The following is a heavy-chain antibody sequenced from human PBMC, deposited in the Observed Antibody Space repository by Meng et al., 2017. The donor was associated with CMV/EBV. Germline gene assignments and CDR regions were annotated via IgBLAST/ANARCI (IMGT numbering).Heavy chain of an antibody. J-gene: IGHJ4*02. CDR1: GGSFSGYY. D-gene: IGHD1-26*01. CDR2: INHSGST. CDR3: ARGVGATGKADY. V-gene: IGHV4-34*02. Sequence: QVQLRQWGAGLLKPSETLSLTCAGYGGSFSGYYWSWIRQPPGKGLEWIGEINHSGSTNYNPSLKSRVTISVDTSKNQFSLKLSSVTAADTAVYYCARGVGATGKADYWGQGTLVTVSS.